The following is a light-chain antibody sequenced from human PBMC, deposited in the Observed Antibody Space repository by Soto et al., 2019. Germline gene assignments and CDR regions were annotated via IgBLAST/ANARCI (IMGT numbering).Light chain of an antibody. Sequence: DIQMPQSPSSLSASVVDRVTITCRASQSITSYLNWYQQKPGKVPRLLIYAASSLQSGVPSRFSGSGSGTDFTLTISSLQSEDFAVYYCQQYNNWPWTFGQGTKVDIK. CDR3: QQYNNWPWT. CDR1: QSITSY. J-gene: IGKJ1*01. V-gene: IGKV1-39*01. CDR2: AAS.